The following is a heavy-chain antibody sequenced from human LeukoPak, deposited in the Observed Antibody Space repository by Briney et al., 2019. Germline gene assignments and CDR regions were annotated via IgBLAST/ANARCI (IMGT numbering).Heavy chain of an antibody. D-gene: IGHD4-17*01. J-gene: IGHJ4*02. V-gene: IGHV4-30-2*01. CDR3: ARGDYGDSSFDY. CDR2: IYHSGST. Sequence: SWIRQPPGKGLEWIGYIYHSGSTYYNPSLKSRVTISVDRSKNQFSLKLSSVTAADTAVYYCARGDYGDSSFDYWGQGTLVTVSS.